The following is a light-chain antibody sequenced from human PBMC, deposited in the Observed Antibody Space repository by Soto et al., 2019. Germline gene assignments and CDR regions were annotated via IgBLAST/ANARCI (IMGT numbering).Light chain of an antibody. Sequence: QSVLTQPASVSGSPGQSITISCTGTSGDVGGYNSVSWYQHHPGKAPKLMIFDVSDRPSGVSSRFSGSKSGNTASLTISGLQAEDEADYYCSSYTTSSTPHYVFGPGTKVTVL. V-gene: IGLV2-14*03. CDR3: SSYTTSSTPHYV. J-gene: IGLJ1*01. CDR1: SGDVGGYNS. CDR2: DVS.